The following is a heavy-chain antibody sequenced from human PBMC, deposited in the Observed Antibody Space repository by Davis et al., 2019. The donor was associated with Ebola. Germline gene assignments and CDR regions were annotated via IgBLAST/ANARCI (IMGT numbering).Heavy chain of an antibody. V-gene: IGHV4-34*01. CDR2: INHSGST. CDR3: ARGKPYYYDSSGPQDY. D-gene: IGHD3-22*01. CDR1: GGSFSGYY. Sequence: MPSETLSLTCAVYGGSFSGYYWSWIRQPPGKGLEWIGEINHSGSTNYNPSLKSRVTISVDTSKNQFSLKLSSVTAADTAVYYCARGKPYYYDSSGPQDYWGQGTLVTVSS. J-gene: IGHJ4*02.